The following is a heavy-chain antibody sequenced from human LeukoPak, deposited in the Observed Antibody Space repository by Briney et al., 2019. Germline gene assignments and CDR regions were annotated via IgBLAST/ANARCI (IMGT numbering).Heavy chain of an antibody. D-gene: IGHD6-13*01. CDR2: IYHSGST. V-gene: IGHV4-30-2*01. J-gene: IGHJ4*02. Sequence: SETLSLTCTVSGGSISSGGYYWSWIRQPPGKGPEWIGYIYHSGSTYYNPSLKSRVTISVDRSKNQFSLKLSSVTAADTAVYYCARVGEQQLVWGLDYWGQGTLVTVSS. CDR3: ARVGEQQLVWGLDY. CDR1: GGSISSGGYY.